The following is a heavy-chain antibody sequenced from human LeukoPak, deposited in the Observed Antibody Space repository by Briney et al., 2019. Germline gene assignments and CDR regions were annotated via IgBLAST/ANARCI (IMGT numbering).Heavy chain of an antibody. J-gene: IGHJ4*02. Sequence: GGSLRLSCAASGFTLRTYAMSWVRQAPGKGLEWVANINKDGSEEHYLDSVKGRFTISRDNAENSLFLQMNSLRAEDTAVYHCAREAVHCGGSSCLKAYWGQGTLVTVSS. CDR2: INKDGSEE. CDR1: GFTLRTYA. D-gene: IGHD6-13*01. V-gene: IGHV3-7*03. CDR3: AREAVHCGGSSCLKAY.